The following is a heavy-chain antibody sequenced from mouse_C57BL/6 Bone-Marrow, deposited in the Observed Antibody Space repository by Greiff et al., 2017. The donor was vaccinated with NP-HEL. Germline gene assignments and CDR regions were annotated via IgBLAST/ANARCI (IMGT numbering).Heavy chain of an antibody. CDR3: AKEDYYGSSANHFDY. Sequence: VQLQQSGAELVKPGASVKLSCKASGYTFTSYLMQWVTQRPGQGLEWIGEIYPSDSYTNYNQKFTGKATLTVAPSSSTAYMQLNSVTSEMSAVYYCAKEDYYGSSANHFDYWGQGTTLTVSS. CDR2: IYPSDSYT. CDR1: GYTFTSYL. D-gene: IGHD1-1*01. J-gene: IGHJ2*01. V-gene: IGHV1-50*01.